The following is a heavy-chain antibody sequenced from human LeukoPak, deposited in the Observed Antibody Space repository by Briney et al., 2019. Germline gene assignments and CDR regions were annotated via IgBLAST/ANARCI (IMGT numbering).Heavy chain of an antibody. CDR2: IHYSGST. V-gene: IGHV4-59*01. Sequence: PSETLSLTCTVSGGSSSSYYWSWIRQPPGKGLEWIGYIHYSGSTNYNPSLKSRVTILIDKSKNQFSLRLSSVTAADTAVYYCARSGGDRVEMPTIIDYWGQGTLVIVSS. J-gene: IGHJ4*02. CDR1: GGSSSSYY. D-gene: IGHD5-24*01. CDR3: ARSGGDRVEMPTIIDY.